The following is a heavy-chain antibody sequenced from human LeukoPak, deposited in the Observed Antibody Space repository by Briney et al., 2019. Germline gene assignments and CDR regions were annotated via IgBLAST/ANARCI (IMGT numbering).Heavy chain of an antibody. D-gene: IGHD3-9*01. CDR1: GFTFSSYA. V-gene: IGHV3-23*01. J-gene: IGHJ4*02. Sequence: PGGSLRLSCAASGFTFSSYAMSWVRQAPGKGLEWVSAISGRGGRTYYTDSVKGRFTISRDNSKNTLYLQMSSLRAEDTAVYYCTKEGLRYSYGAFWGQGTPVTVSA. CDR2: ISGRGGRT. CDR3: TKEGLRYSYGAF.